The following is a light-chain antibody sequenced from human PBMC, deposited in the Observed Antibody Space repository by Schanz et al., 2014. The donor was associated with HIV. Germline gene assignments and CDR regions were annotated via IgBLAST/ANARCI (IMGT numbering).Light chain of an antibody. Sequence: DIQMTQSPSSLSASVGDRVTIPCRASQDISISLNWYQQKPGKAPQLLIYASSLLHTGVPSRFSGSGSGTHFTLTITGLQFEDFATYYCQQSYSATPYTFGQGTKVEIK. V-gene: IGKV1-39*01. CDR2: ASS. CDR3: QQSYSATPYT. J-gene: IGKJ2*01. CDR1: QDISIS.